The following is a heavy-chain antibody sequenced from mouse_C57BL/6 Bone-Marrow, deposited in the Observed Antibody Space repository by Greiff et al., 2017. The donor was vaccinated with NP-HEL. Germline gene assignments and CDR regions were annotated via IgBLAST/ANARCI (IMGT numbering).Heavy chain of an antibody. CDR3: TPQLGPYAMDY. CDR2: IRNKANNHAT. J-gene: IGHJ4*01. V-gene: IGHV6-6*01. D-gene: IGHD4-1*02. Sequence: EVKLVESGGGLVQPGGSMKLSCAASGFTFSDAWMDWVRQSPERGLEWVAEIRNKANNHATYYAESVKGRFTISRDDSKSSVYLQMNSLRAEDTGIYYCTPQLGPYAMDYWGQGTSVTVSS. CDR1: GFTFSDAW.